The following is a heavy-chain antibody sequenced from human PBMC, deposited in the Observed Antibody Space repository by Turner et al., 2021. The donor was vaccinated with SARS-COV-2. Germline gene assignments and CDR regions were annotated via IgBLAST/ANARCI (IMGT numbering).Heavy chain of an antibody. V-gene: IGHV4-39*01. CDR3: ATKTHCGSDCYSKYFDL. CDR2: MSYSEMT. Sequence: QLQLEESGPGLVKASETLSPTCGVPGGSVTNSFYFWGWVRQAPGGGLEWIASMSYSEMTYHNPSLRSRVSISKDTSKNQFSLRLTSLTAADTAIYYCATKTHCGSDCYSKYFDLWGRGTPVTVAS. CDR1: GGSVTNSFYF. J-gene: IGHJ2*01. D-gene: IGHD2-21*02.